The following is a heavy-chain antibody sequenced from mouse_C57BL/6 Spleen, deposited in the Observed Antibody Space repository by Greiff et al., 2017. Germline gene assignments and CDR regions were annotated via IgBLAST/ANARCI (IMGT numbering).Heavy chain of an antibody. CDR2: IRNKANNHAT. CDR1: GFTFSDAW. V-gene: IGHV6-6*01. CDR3: TRGGYYGSSVAWFAY. J-gene: IGHJ3*01. D-gene: IGHD1-1*01. Sequence: EVKLMESGGGLVQPGGSMKISCAASGFTFSDAWMDWVRQSPEKGLEWVAEIRNKANNHATYYAESVKGRFTISRDDSKSSVYLQMNSLRAEDTGIYYCTRGGYYGSSVAWFAYWGQGTLVTVSA.